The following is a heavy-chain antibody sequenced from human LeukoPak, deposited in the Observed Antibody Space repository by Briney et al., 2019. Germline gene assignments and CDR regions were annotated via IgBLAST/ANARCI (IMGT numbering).Heavy chain of an antibody. CDR3: ARGGVVVVAATMEYNWFDP. J-gene: IGHJ5*02. V-gene: IGHV1-69*13. D-gene: IGHD2-15*01. CDR1: GGTFSSYA. Sequence: ASVKVSCKASGGTFSSYAISWVRQAPGQGLEWMGGIIPIFGTANYAQKFQGRVTITADESTSTAYMELSSLRSEGTAVYYCARGGVVVVAATMEYNWFDPWGQGTLVTVSS. CDR2: IIPIFGTA.